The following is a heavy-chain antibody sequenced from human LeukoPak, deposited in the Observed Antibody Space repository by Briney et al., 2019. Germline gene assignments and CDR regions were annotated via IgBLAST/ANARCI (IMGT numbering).Heavy chain of an antibody. V-gene: IGHV5-51*01. Sequence: GESLKISCKGSGYSFTSYWIGWVRQMPGKGLEWMGIIYPGDSDTRYSPSFQGQVTISADKSISTAYLQWGSLKASDTAMYYCARGIYDILTGYYINPWFDPWGQGTLVTVSS. J-gene: IGHJ5*02. CDR1: GYSFTSYW. CDR2: IYPGDSDT. CDR3: ARGIYDILTGYYINPWFDP. D-gene: IGHD3-9*01.